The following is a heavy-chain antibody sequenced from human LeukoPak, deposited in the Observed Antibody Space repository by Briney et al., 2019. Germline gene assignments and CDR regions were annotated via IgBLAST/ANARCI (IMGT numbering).Heavy chain of an antibody. CDR2: INPSAGST. CDR3: AAPGASGFVGNFWSGPLDF. J-gene: IGHJ4*02. D-gene: IGHD3-3*01. V-gene: IGHV1-46*01. Sequence: GASVKVSCRASGYTFTSHYMHWVRQAPGQGLEWMGIINPSAGSTSYPQKFQGRVTMTRDTSTSTVYMGLSSLRSEDTAVYYCAAPGASGFVGNFWSGPLDFRGQGTLVTVSS. CDR1: GYTFTSHY.